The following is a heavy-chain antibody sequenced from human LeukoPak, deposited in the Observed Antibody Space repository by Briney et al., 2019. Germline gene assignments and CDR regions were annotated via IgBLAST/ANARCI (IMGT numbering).Heavy chain of an antibody. CDR3: AKAGIGVVGYFDY. CDR2: IRGSGGGT. CDR1: GFTFSSYA. D-gene: IGHD6-19*01. J-gene: IGHJ4*02. Sequence: GGSLRLSCAASGFTFSSYAMSWVRQAPGKGQEWVSTIRGSGGGTYYADSVKGRFTISRDNSKNTLYLQMNSLRDEDTALYYCAKAGIGVVGYFDYWGQGTLVTVSS. V-gene: IGHV3-23*01.